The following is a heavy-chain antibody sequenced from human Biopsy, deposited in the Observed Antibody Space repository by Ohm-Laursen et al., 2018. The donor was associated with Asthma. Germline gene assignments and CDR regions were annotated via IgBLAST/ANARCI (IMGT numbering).Heavy chain of an antibody. V-gene: IGHV3-30*01. D-gene: IGHD1-1*01. CDR2: ISKDASTQ. CDR1: GFSFSNFA. Sequence: SLRLSCAASGFSFSNFAIHWVRQAPGKGLEWVGVISKDASTQDYADSAKGRFTMARDNSKNTLDLQMNSLREEDTAVYYCVRDGTDDAFDIWGQGTVVSVPS. J-gene: IGHJ3*02. CDR3: VRDGTDDAFDI.